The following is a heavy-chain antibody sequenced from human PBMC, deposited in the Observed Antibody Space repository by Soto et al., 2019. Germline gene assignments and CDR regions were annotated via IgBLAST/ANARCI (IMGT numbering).Heavy chain of an antibody. D-gene: IGHD3-9*01. V-gene: IGHV4-30-4*01. CDR2: IYYSGST. CDR3: ARDTYYDTLTGYRYFEYYGMDV. Sequence: SETLSLTCTVSGGSISSGDYYWSWIRQPPGKGLEWIGYIYYSGSTYYNPSLKSRVTISVDTSKNQFSLKLSSVTAADTAVYYCARDTYYDTLTGYRYFEYYGMDVWGQGTTVPVYS. CDR1: GGSISSGDYY. J-gene: IGHJ6*02.